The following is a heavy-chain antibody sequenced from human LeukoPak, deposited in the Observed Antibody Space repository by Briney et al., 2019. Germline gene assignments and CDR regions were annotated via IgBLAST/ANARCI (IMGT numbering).Heavy chain of an antibody. CDR1: GFNFDDYG. Sequence: GGSLRLSCAASGFNFDDYGMTWVRQIPGKGLEWVAGVNSNGRSAGYAASVRGRFTISRDNAKNSLYLEMGSLRLEDTAFYYCTRGYSTRHFPFDSWGQGTLVTVSS. D-gene: IGHD2-2*01. V-gene: IGHV3-20*04. J-gene: IGHJ4*02. CDR2: VNSNGRSA. CDR3: TRGYSTRHFPFDS.